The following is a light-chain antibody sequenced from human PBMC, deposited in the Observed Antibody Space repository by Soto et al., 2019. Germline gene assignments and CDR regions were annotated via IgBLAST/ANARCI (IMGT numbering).Light chain of an antibody. Sequence: QSVLTQPAPVSGSPGQSITISCTGPSSDVGTYNLVSWYQQHPDKAPKVILYEGAKRPSGVSPRFSGSQSGNTASLTISGLQAEDEAVYFCYSFAGSNTFSYVFGPGTNLTVL. CDR2: EGA. J-gene: IGLJ1*01. CDR1: SSDVGTYNL. CDR3: YSFAGSNTFSYV. V-gene: IGLV2-23*03.